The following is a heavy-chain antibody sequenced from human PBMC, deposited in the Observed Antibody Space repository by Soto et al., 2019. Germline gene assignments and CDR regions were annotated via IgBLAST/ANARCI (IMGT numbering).Heavy chain of an antibody. V-gene: IGHV5-51*01. CDR1: GYSFTSYW. CDR2: IYPGDSDT. J-gene: IGHJ6*02. CDR3: ATAGTPPLLRYYYYYYGMDV. D-gene: IGHD6-13*01. Sequence: GESLKISCKGSGYSFTSYWIGWVRQMPGKGLEWMGIIYPGDSDTRYSPSFQGPVTISADKSISTAYLQWSSLKASDTAMYYCATAGTPPLLRYYYYYYGMDVWGQGTTVTVSS.